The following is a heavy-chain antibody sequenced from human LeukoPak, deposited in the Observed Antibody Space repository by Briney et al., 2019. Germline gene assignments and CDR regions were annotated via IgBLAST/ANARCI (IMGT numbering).Heavy chain of an antibody. Sequence: GGSLRLSCAASGFTFSSYSMNWVRQAPGKGLEWVSSISSSSSYIYYADSVKGRFTISRDNAKNSLYLQMNSLRAEDTAVYYCAKDRQVAAASYFDSWGQGTLVTVSS. J-gene: IGHJ4*02. D-gene: IGHD6-25*01. CDR2: ISSSSSYI. V-gene: IGHV3-21*01. CDR3: AKDRQVAAASYFDS. CDR1: GFTFSSYS.